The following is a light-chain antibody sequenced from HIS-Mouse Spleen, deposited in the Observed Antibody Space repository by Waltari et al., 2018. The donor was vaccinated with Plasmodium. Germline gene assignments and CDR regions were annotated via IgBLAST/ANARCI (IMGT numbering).Light chain of an antibody. CDR1: QSVSSN. V-gene: IGKV3-15*01. CDR2: GAS. Sequence: EIATTQSPATLSVSPGDSATLSCRASQSVSSNLAGYQQKPGQAPRLLIYGASTRATGIPARFSGSGSGTEFTLTISSLQSEDFAVYYCQQYNNWSFTFGPGTKVDIK. CDR3: QQYNNWSFT. J-gene: IGKJ3*01.